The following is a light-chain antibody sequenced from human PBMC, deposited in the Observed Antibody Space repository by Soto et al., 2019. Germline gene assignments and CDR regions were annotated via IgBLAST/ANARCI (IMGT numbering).Light chain of an antibody. Sequence: EIVMTQSPATLSVSPGDRVTLSCRASQSVRTNSAWYQQKPGQTPRLLIYGASTRATGIPARFSGSGSGTEFTLTISSLQSEDFAVYYRQQYNNWPLTFGQGTRLEIK. CDR2: GAS. CDR1: QSVRTN. CDR3: QQYNNWPLT. V-gene: IGKV3-15*01. J-gene: IGKJ5*01.